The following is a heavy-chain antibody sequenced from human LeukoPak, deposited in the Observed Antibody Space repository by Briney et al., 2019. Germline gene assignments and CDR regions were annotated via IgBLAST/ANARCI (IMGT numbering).Heavy chain of an antibody. J-gene: IGHJ5*02. CDR2: ISGSGGST. Sequence: GGSLRLSCAASGFTFSSYAMSWVRQAPGKGLEWVSAISGSGGSTYYADSVKGRFTISRDNSKNTLYLQMNSLRAVDTAVYYCAKDRDGSGSSASNWFDPWGQGTLVTVSS. D-gene: IGHD3-10*01. CDR3: AKDRDGSGSSASNWFDP. V-gene: IGHV3-23*01. CDR1: GFTFSSYA.